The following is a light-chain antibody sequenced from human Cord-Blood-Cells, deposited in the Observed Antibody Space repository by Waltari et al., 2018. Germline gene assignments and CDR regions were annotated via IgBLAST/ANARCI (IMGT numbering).Light chain of an antibody. CDR3: SSYTSSSTWV. J-gene: IGLJ3*02. Sequence: QSALTQPASVSGSPGQSITISCTGTSRDVGCSNYVSWYKQHPGKAPKRMIYEVGNRPSGVSNRFSGSKSGNTASLTISGLQAEDEADYYCSSYTSSSTWVFGGGTKLTVL. V-gene: IGLV2-14*01. CDR2: EVG. CDR1: SRDVGCSNY.